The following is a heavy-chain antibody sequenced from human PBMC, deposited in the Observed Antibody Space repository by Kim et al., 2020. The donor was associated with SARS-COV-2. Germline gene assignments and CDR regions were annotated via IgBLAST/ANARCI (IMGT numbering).Heavy chain of an antibody. V-gene: IGHV3-15*01. D-gene: IGHD3-16*02. J-gene: IGHJ4*02. CDR1: GFTFSNAW. CDR3: TTAEGENIDPSRALDY. Sequence: GGSLRLSCAASGFTFSNAWMSWVRQAPGKGLEWVGRIKSKTDGGTTDYAAPVKGRFTISRDDSKNTLYLQMNSLKTEDTAVYYCTTAEGENIDPSRALDYWGQGTLVTVSS. CDR2: IKSKTDGGTT.